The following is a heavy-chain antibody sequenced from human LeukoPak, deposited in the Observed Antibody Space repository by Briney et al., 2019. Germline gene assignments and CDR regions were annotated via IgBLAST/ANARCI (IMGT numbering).Heavy chain of an antibody. J-gene: IGHJ5*02. CDR1: GGSFSGYY. Sequence: SETLSLTCAVYGGSFSGYYWSWIRQPPGKGLEWIGEINHSGSTNYNPSLKSRVTISVDTSKNQFSLKLSSVTAADTAVYYCARGTPLGVNWFDPWGEGTLVTVSS. D-gene: IGHD3-3*01. CDR3: ARGTPLGVNWFDP. V-gene: IGHV4-34*01. CDR2: INHSGST.